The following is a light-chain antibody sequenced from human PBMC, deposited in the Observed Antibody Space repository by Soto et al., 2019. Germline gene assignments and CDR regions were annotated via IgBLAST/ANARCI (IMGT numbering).Light chain of an antibody. J-gene: IGKJ5*01. CDR1: QSVTSN. V-gene: IGKV3-15*01. CDR2: SXS. Sequence: IVMTQSPATMSLSRGDRAPISXGSSQSVTSNLSWYQQKPGXAPSXXXSSXSTRATGIPARLSGSGSGTEFTLTISSLQSDDFSVYYCQQYNNGTRTFGQGTRLDIK. CDR3: QQYNNGTRT.